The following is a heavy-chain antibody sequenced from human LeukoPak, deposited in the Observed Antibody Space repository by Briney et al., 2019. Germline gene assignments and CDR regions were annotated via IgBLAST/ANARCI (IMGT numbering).Heavy chain of an antibody. V-gene: IGHV4-39*01. CDR1: GGSISSSSYY. Sequence: SETLSLTCTVSGGSISSSSYYWGWIRQPPGKGLEWIGSIYYSGSTYFNPSLKSRVTISVDTSKNQFSLKLSSVAAADTAVYYCYSWNDAFDIWGQGTMVTVSS. J-gene: IGHJ3*02. CDR2: IYYSGST. D-gene: IGHD1-1*01. CDR3: YSWNDAFDI.